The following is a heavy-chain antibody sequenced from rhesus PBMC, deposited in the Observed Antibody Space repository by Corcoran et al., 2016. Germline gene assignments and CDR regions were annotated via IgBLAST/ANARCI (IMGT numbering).Heavy chain of an antibody. CDR2: LSWNSGNT. CDR3: ARESCSGIYCYAGTFDY. V-gene: IGHV3-78*01. Sequence: EVQLVESGGGVVQPGGSLRLSCVASGFTFDDYAVGWFRQAPGKGLEWVSDLSWNSGNTGYADTVKGRFTISRDNAKNSLYLQMNRLRAEDTALYYCARESCSGIYCYAGTFDYWGQGVLVTVSS. D-gene: IGHD2-27*01. J-gene: IGHJ4*01. CDR1: GFTFDDYA.